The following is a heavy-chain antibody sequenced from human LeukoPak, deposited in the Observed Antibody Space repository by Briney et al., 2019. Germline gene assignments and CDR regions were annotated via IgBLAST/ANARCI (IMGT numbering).Heavy chain of an antibody. D-gene: IGHD3-10*01. J-gene: IGHJ3*02. CDR3: ARDMVRGANDAFDI. CDR2: IVPIFGTA. Sequence: PVKVSCKAAGGTFSSYAIIWGRRAPGQGLEGLGGIVPIFGTANYAQKFQGRVTITADKSTRTAYMELSSPRSEDTAVYYCARDMVRGANDAFDIWGQGTMVTVSS. V-gene: IGHV1-69*06. CDR1: GGTFSSYA.